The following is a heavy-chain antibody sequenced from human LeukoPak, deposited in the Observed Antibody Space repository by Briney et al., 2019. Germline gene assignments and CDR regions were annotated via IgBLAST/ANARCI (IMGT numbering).Heavy chain of an antibody. V-gene: IGHV3-48*01. J-gene: IGHJ3*02. CDR2: ISSSSSTI. D-gene: IGHD2-8*01. CDR3: ARGGLDYCTNGVCEAFDI. CDR1: GFTFSSYS. Sequence: GGSLRLSCAASGFTFSSYSMNWVRQAPGKGLEWASFISSSSSTIFYADSVKGRFTISRDNAKNSLYLQMHSLRAEDTAVYYCARGGLDYCTNGVCEAFDIWGQGTMVTVSS.